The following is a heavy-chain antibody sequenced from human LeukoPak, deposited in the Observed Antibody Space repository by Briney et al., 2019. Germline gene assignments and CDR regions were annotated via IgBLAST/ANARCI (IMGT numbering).Heavy chain of an antibody. CDR2: LYSSGPT. Sequence: GGSLRLSCAVSGFAVSSKYMSWVRQAPGKGLEWVAVLYSSGPTYYADSLKGRVTISRDDSKNTLYLQMNSLRAEDTAVYYCARDPTYRGSGNYIDYWGQGALVTVSS. CDR3: ARDPTYRGSGNYIDY. V-gene: IGHV3-66*01. J-gene: IGHJ4*02. CDR1: GFAVSSKY. D-gene: IGHD3-10*01.